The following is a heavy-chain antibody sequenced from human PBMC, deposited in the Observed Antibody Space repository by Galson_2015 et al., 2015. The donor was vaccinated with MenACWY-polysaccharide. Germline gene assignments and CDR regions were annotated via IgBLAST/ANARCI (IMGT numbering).Heavy chain of an antibody. Sequence: SLRLSCAASGFTFSSYAMHWVRQAPGKGLEWVAVISYDGSNKYYADSVKGRFTISRDNSKNTLYLQMNSLRAEDTAIYYCAKLGGSAFDIWGRGSLVAVSP. CDR1: GFTFSSYA. CDR3: AKLGGSAFDI. CDR2: ISYDGSNK. D-gene: IGHD3-9*01. V-gene: IGHV3-30-3*02. J-gene: IGHJ4*02.